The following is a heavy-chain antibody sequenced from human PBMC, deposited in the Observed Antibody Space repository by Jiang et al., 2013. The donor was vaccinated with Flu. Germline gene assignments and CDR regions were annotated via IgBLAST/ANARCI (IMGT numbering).Heavy chain of an antibody. V-gene: IGHV1-2*02. CDR3: VRGRSANYFGMDV. CDR2: INPYSGDT. J-gene: IGHJ6*02. Sequence: SVKVSCKASGYTLTDNYIHWVRQAPGQGLEWMGWINPYSGDTIYAQKFQGRVTVTRDTSISTVYMEVRRLRSDDTAVYYCVRGRSANYFGMDVWGQGTTVTVSS. CDR1: GYTLTDNY.